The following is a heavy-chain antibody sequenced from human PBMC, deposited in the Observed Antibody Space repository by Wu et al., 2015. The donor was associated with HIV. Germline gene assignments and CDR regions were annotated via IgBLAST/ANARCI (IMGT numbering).Heavy chain of an antibody. CDR1: GYTFTTYD. CDR3: ARVTTPKCFDY. D-gene: IGHD1-14*01. CDR2: INPNSGGT. J-gene: IGHJ4*02. V-gene: IGHV1-2*02. Sequence: QVQLVQSGVEVKKPGASVKVSCKASGYTFTTYDINWVRQAPGQGLEWMGWINPNSGGTNYAQKFQGRVTMTRDTSISTAYMELSRLRSDDTAVYYCARVTTPKCFDYVGPGNAGHRLL.